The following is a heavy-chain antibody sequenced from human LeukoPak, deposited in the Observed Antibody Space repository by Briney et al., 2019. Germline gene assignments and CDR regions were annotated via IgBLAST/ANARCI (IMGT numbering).Heavy chain of an antibody. CDR2: ISYDGSNK. CDR1: GFTFSSYG. Sequence: GGSLRLSCAASGFTFSSYGMHWVRQAPGKGLEWVAVISYDGSNKYYADSVKGRFTISRDNSKNTLYLQMNSLKAEDAAVYYCAVAYSSSGYYPVDYWGQGTLVTVCS. J-gene: IGHJ4*02. V-gene: IGHV3-30*03. CDR3: AVAYSSSGYYPVDY. D-gene: IGHD3-22*01.